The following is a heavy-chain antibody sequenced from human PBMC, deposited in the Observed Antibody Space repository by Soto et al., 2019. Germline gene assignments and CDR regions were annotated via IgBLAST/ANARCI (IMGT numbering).Heavy chain of an antibody. J-gene: IGHJ6*02. D-gene: IGHD5-18*01. CDR2: IYYSGST. Sequence: PSETLSLTCTVSGGSISSYYWSWIRQPPGKGLEWIGYIYYSGSTNYNPSLKSRVTISVDTSKNQFSLKLSSVTAADTAVYYCARDSSNSYGYYYYGMDVWAKGPRSPLL. V-gene: IGHV4-59*01. CDR3: ARDSSNSYGYYYYGMDV. CDR1: GGSISSYY.